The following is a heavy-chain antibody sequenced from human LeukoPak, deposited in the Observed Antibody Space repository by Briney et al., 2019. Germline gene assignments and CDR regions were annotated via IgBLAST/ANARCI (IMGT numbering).Heavy chain of an antibody. CDR3: ARPLSYGSWFDP. J-gene: IGHJ5*02. CDR2: VYHSGST. Sequence: PSETLSLTCAVSGYSISSGYYWGWIRPPPGKGLEWIATVYHSGSTYYNPSLKSRITISVDTSKNQFSLKLSTVTAADTAVYYCARPLSYGSWFDPWGQGTLVTVSS. D-gene: IGHD4-17*01. CDR1: GYSISSGYY. V-gene: IGHV4-38-2*01.